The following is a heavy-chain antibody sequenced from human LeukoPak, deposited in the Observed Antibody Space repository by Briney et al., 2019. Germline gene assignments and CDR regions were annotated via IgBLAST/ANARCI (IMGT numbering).Heavy chain of an antibody. J-gene: IGHJ4*02. CDR3: ARESTGVGGTPTFDY. D-gene: IGHD3-10*01. Sequence: SVMLSCKASGGTFSSYAISWVRQAPGQGLEWMGRIIPILGIANYAQKFQGRVTITADKSTSTAYMELSSLRSEDTAVYYCARESTGVGGTPTFDYWGPGNLVTVSS. V-gene: IGHV1-69*04. CDR1: GGTFSSYA. CDR2: IIPILGIA.